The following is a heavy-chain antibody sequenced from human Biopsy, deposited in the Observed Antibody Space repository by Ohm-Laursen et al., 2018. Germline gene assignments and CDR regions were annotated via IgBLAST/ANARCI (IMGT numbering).Heavy chain of an antibody. Sequence: SLRLSCAASGFTFSSYAMTWVRQAPGEGLEWVSVINTSGGSTHYAVSVKGRFTISRDNSKNTLYLRMNSLRAEDTAVYYCAKPADSYGSEFYFDYWGQGTLLTVSS. CDR1: GFTFSSYA. J-gene: IGHJ4*02. D-gene: IGHD4-17*01. CDR3: AKPADSYGSEFYFDY. CDR2: INTSGGST. V-gene: IGHV3-23*01.